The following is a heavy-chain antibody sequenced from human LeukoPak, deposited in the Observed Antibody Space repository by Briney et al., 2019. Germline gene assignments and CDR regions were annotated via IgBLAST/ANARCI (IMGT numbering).Heavy chain of an antibody. CDR3: ARVGSPDSENSGWKLFFDY. CDR1: GYRFSNYG. D-gene: IGHD6-19*01. CDR2: ISAYNGDT. Sequence: ASVKVSCKASGYRFSNYGITWVRQPPGQGLDGMGWISAYNGDTNYAQNFQGRLTMTTDTSTNTAYMELRSLRSDDTAVYYCARVGSPDSENSGWKLFFDYWGQGTLVTVSS. J-gene: IGHJ4*02. V-gene: IGHV1-18*01.